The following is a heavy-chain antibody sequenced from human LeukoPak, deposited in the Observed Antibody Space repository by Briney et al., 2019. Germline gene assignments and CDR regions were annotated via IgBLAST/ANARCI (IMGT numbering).Heavy chain of an antibody. J-gene: IGHJ5*02. Sequence: PSETLSLTCTVSGGSISSSSYYWGWIRQPPGKGLEWIGEIYHSGSTYYNPSLKSRVTISVDKSKNQFSLKLSSVTAADTAVYYCARVVGLDYGSGSYGWFDPWGQGTLVTVSS. CDR1: GGSISSSSYY. V-gene: IGHV4-39*07. CDR2: IYHSGST. D-gene: IGHD3-10*01. CDR3: ARVVGLDYGSGSYGWFDP.